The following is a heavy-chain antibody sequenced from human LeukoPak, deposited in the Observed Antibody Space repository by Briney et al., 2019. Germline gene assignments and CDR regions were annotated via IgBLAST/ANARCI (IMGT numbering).Heavy chain of an antibody. CDR2: IGIDNGNT. Sequence: GGSLRLSCTASGFPFIEYSMNWVRQAPGKGLEWISYIGIDNGNTKYADSVRGRFTISTDKAENSLYLQMNSLRVEDTAVYYCARDHNYAFDNWGQGTLVSVAS. D-gene: IGHD1-1*01. V-gene: IGHV3-48*01. CDR3: ARDHNYAFDN. CDR1: GFPFIEYS. J-gene: IGHJ4*02.